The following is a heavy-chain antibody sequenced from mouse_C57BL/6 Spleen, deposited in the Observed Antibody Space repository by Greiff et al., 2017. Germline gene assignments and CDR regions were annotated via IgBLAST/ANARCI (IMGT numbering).Heavy chain of an antibody. D-gene: IGHD1-1*01. Sequence: QVQLQQPGAELVKPGASVKLSCKASGYTFTSYWMHWVKQRPGRGLEWIGRIDPNSGGTKYNEKFKSKATLTVDKPSSTAYMQLSRLTSEDSAVYYCARGGRGVSSYNYAMDYWGQGTSVTVSS. CDR2: IDPNSGGT. CDR3: ARGGRGVSSYNYAMDY. J-gene: IGHJ4*01. V-gene: IGHV1-72*01. CDR1: GYTFTSYW.